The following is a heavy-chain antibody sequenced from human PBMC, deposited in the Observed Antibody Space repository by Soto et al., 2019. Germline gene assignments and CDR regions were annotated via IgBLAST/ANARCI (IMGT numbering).Heavy chain of an antibody. CDR3: AKDFKVSGSHYGTLNYYYGMDV. J-gene: IGHJ6*02. CDR2: ISYDGYLK. CDR1: GFTFNTYG. Sequence: GGSLRLSCAASGFTFNTYGMQWVRQAPGKGLEWVAVISYDGYLKYYVDAVKGRFTVARDNSKNTLFLEMNSLRVEDTAVYFCAKDFKVSGSHYGTLNYYYGMDVWGQGTTVTVSS. D-gene: IGHD3-10*01. V-gene: IGHV3-30*18.